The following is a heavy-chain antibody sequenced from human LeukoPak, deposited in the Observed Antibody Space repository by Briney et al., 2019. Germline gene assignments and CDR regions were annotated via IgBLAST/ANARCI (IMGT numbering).Heavy chain of an antibody. CDR2: ISSSSSTI. D-gene: IGHD5-24*01. J-gene: IGHJ3*02. CDR3: ALLTGMATTSNAFDI. Sequence: SVGSLRLSCAASGFTFSSYSMNWVRQAPGKGLYWVSYISSSSSTIYYADSVKGRFTISRDNATNSLSLQMNRPRAEDTAVYYCALLTGMATTSNAFDIWGQGTMVTVSS. CDR1: GFTFSSYS. V-gene: IGHV3-48*01.